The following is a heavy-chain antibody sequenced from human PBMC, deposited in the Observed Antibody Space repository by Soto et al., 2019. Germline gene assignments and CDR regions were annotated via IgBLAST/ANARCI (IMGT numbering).Heavy chain of an antibody. CDR1: GGSISSYY. D-gene: IGHD6-13*01. V-gene: IGHV4-59*01. Sequence: TSETLSLTCTVSGGSISSYYWSWIRQPPGKGLEWIGYIYYSGSTNYNPSLKSRVTISVDTSKNQFSLKLSSVTAADTAVYYCARARGSSWYNWFDPWGQGTLVTVSS. CDR2: IYYSGST. J-gene: IGHJ5*02. CDR3: ARARGSSWYNWFDP.